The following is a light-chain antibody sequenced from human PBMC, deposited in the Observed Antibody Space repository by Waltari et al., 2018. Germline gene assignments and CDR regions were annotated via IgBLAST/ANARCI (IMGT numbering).Light chain of an antibody. CDR3: QQHGTLPAT. CDR2: RAS. V-gene: IGKV3-20*01. Sequence: ELVLTQSPGTASLSPGERVTLSCRASQTVGSNSLTWYQQKPGQAPRLVIYRASRRATGIPDRFSGSGSGTDFSLTISRLEPEDFAVYYCQQHGTLPATFGQGTKVEIK. J-gene: IGKJ1*01. CDR1: QTVGSNS.